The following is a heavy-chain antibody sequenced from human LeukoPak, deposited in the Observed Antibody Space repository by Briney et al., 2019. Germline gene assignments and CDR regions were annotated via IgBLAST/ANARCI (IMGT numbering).Heavy chain of an antibody. Sequence: TLSLTCTVSGGSISSGGYYWSWIRQHPGKGLEWIGYIYYSGSTYYNPSLKSRVTISVDTSKNQFSLKLSPVTAADTAVYYCARDGSARYGSGSYIDYWGQGTLVTVSS. CDR3: ARDGSARYGSGSYIDY. V-gene: IGHV4-31*03. CDR1: GGSISSGGYY. J-gene: IGHJ4*02. CDR2: IYYSGST. D-gene: IGHD3-10*01.